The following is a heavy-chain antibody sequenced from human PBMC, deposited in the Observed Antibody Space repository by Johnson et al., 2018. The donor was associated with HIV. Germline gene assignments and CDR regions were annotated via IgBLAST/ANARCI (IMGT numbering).Heavy chain of an antibody. CDR2: IKHDGSNK. D-gene: IGHD3-22*01. J-gene: IGHJ3*02. Sequence: VQLVESGGGLVQPGRSLRLSCVASGFTFSSYWMTWVRQAPGKGLEWVANIKHDGSNKYYADSVKGRFTISRDNSKGTLYLQMNSLRAEDTAVFYCARAIVVDDDAFDIWGQGTMVTVSS. CDR1: GFTFSSYW. CDR3: ARAIVVDDDAFDI. V-gene: IGHV3-7*02.